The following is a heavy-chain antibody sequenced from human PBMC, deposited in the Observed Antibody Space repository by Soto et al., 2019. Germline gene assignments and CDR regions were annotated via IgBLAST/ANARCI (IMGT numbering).Heavy chain of an antibody. V-gene: IGHV5-51*01. J-gene: IGHJ6*02. CDR1: GYSFTSYW. CDR2: IYPGDSDT. CDR3: ARAPYDILTGYYPYYYYYYGMDV. D-gene: IGHD3-9*01. Sequence: PGESLKISCKGSGYSFTSYWIGWVRQMPGKGLEWMGIIYPGDSDTRYSPSFQGQVTISADKSISTAYLQWSSLKASDTAMYYCARAPYDILTGYYPYYYYYYGMDVWGQGTTVTVSS.